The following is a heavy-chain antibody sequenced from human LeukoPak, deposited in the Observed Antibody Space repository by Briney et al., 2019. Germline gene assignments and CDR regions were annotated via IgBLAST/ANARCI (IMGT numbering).Heavy chain of an antibody. CDR3: ASPGATDAFDI. CDR2: INSDGSST. CDR1: GFTFSSYW. D-gene: IGHD1-26*01. Sequence: GGSLRLSCAASGFTFSSYWMHWVRQAPGKGLVWVSRINSDGSSTSYADSVKGRFTISRDNVKNTLYLQMNSLRAEDTAVYYCASPGATDAFDIWGQGTMVTVSS. V-gene: IGHV3-74*01. J-gene: IGHJ3*02.